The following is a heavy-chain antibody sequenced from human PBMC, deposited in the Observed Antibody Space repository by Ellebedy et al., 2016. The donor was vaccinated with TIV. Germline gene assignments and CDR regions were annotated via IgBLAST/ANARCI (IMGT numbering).Heavy chain of an antibody. CDR2: IWYDGSKK. CDR3: ARGPPMGHGAFDI. V-gene: IGHV3-33*01. D-gene: IGHD5-24*01. Sequence: GESLKISCEASGFTLSNYGMCWVRQAPGKGLEWVAVIWYDGSKKYYADSVKGRFTISRDNSKNTLYLQMNSLRAEDTAVYYCARGPPMGHGAFDIWGQGTMVTVSS. CDR1: GFTLSNYG. J-gene: IGHJ3*02.